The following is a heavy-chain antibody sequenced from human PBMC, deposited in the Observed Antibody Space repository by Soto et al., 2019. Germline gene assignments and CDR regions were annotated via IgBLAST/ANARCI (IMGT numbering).Heavy chain of an antibody. CDR1: GGSISSYY. V-gene: IGHV4-59*12. J-gene: IGHJ5*02. Sequence: SETMSLTCTVSGGSISSYYWSWIRQPPGKGLEWIGYIYYSGSTNYNPSLKSRVTISVDTSKNQFSLKLSSVTAADTAVYYCARNDILTGYWIRDWFDPWGQGTLVTVSS. CDR3: ARNDILTGYWIRDWFDP. CDR2: IYYSGST. D-gene: IGHD3-9*01.